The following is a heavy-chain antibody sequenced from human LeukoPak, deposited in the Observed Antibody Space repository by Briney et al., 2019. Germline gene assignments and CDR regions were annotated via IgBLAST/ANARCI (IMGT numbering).Heavy chain of an antibody. Sequence: SQTLSLTCTVSGGSISSGGYYWNWIRQHPGKGLEWIGYIYYSGSTYYNPSLKSRATISVDTSKNQFSLKLSSVTAADTAVYYCARVDSGYDYYFDYWGQGTLVTVSS. CDR3: ARVDSGYDYYFDY. J-gene: IGHJ4*02. CDR2: IYYSGST. D-gene: IGHD5-12*01. CDR1: GGSISSGGYY. V-gene: IGHV4-31*03.